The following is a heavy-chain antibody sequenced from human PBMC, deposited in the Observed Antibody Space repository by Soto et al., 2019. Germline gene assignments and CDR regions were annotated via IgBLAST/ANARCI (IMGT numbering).Heavy chain of an antibody. Sequence: PGGSLRLSCAASGFTFSSYGMHWVRQAPGKGLEWVAVISYDGSKKYYADSVKGRFTISRDNSKNTLYLQMNSLKVEDTAVYYCAKDWYNYGEFDPWGQGTLVTVSS. CDR2: ISYDGSKK. CDR1: GFTFSSYG. D-gene: IGHD1-1*01. V-gene: IGHV3-30*18. CDR3: AKDWYNYGEFDP. J-gene: IGHJ5*02.